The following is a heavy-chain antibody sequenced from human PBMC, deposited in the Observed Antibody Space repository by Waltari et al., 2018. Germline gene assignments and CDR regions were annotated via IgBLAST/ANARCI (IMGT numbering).Heavy chain of an antibody. J-gene: IGHJ4*02. V-gene: IGHV3-21*01. D-gene: IGHD7-27*01. CDR1: GFSFSSYS. CDR3: ARGGWGFSLDY. CDR2: ISSTSTYT. Sequence: EVQLVESGGGLVKPGGSLRLSCAASGFSFSSYSMNWVRQAPGKGLECVSSISSTSTYTPYADSVKGRFTISRDNAKNSLYLQMNSLRGDDTAVYYCARGGWGFSLDYWGQGTLVTFSS.